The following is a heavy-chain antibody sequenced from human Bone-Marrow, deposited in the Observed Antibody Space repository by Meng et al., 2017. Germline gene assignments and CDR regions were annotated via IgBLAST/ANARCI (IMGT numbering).Heavy chain of an antibody. D-gene: IGHD5-18*01. Sequence: SETLSLTCTVSGGSISSYYWSWIRQPPGKGLEWSGYIYYSGSTNYNPSLKSRVTISVDTSKNQFSLKLSSVTAADTAVYYCARDLPRGYSYGYALDYWGQGTLVTVSS. CDR3: ARDLPRGYSYGYALDY. V-gene: IGHV4-59*01. J-gene: IGHJ4*02. CDR1: GGSISSYY. CDR2: IYYSGST.